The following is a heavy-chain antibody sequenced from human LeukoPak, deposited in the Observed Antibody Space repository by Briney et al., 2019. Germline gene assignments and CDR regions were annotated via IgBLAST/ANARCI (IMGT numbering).Heavy chain of an antibody. V-gene: IGHV4-59*01. CDR1: GDSISGYY. CDR2: IYYSGST. D-gene: IGHD3-10*01. Sequence: LETLSLTCTVSGDSISGYYWSWIRQPPGKGLEWIGFIYYSGSTSYKPSLKSRVTISVDTSKNQFSLKLSSVTAADTAVYYCARSVGSGIYYNHYYYYMDVWGKGTTVTISS. J-gene: IGHJ6*03. CDR3: ARSVGSGIYYNHYYYYMDV.